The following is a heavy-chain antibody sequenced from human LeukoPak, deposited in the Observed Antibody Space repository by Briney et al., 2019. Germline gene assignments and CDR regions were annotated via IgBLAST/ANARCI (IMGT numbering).Heavy chain of an antibody. CDR3: AREGYCSGGTCYSTMNWFDP. J-gene: IGHJ5*02. Sequence: SVKVSCKASGYRFTSYGITWVRQAPGQGLEWMGWISAYNGNTNYAQKLQGRVTLTTDTSTSTAYMELRSLRSDDTAVYYCAREGYCSGGTCYSTMNWFDPWGQGTLVTVSS. V-gene: IGHV1-18*01. D-gene: IGHD2-15*01. CDR1: GYRFTSYG. CDR2: ISAYNGNT.